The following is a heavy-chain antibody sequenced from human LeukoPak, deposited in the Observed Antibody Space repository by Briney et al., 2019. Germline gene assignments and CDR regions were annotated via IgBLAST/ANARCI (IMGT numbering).Heavy chain of an antibody. V-gene: IGHV3-30*18. CDR1: GFTFSSYG. CDR3: AKGVHSAIVVARGLEGADY. J-gene: IGHJ4*02. D-gene: IGHD3-22*01. Sequence: GGSLRLSCAASGFTFSSYGMHWVRQAPGKGLEWVAVISYDGSNKYYADSVKGRFTISRDNSKNTLYLQMNSLRPEDTAVYYCAKGVHSAIVVARGLEGADYWGQGTLVTASS. CDR2: ISYDGSNK.